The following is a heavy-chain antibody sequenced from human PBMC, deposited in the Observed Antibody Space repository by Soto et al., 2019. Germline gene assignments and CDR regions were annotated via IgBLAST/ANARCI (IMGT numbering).Heavy chain of an antibody. CDR1: GYSFTNYW. CDR3: ARHEILVATIWDAFDI. Sequence: PGESLKISCKVSGYSFTNYWIGWVRQMPGKGLEWMGIIYPGDSDTRYSPSFQGQVTISADESISTAYLQWSSLKAADTAVYYCARHEILVATIWDAFDIWGQGTMVTVSS. D-gene: IGHD5-12*01. J-gene: IGHJ3*02. CDR2: IYPGDSDT. V-gene: IGHV5-51*01.